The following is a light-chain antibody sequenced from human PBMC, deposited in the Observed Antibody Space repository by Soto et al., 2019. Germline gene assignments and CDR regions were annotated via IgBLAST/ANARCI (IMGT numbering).Light chain of an antibody. Sequence: DIQMTQSPSSLSASVGDRVTITCRASQSITRSLNWYQQKPGKPPKLLISGASNLRSGVPSRFSGSGSGTDFTLTLSSLQLEDFATYYCQQSYTTPSFGGGTKVEVK. J-gene: IGKJ4*01. CDR2: GAS. V-gene: IGKV1-39*01. CDR3: QQSYTTPS. CDR1: QSITRS.